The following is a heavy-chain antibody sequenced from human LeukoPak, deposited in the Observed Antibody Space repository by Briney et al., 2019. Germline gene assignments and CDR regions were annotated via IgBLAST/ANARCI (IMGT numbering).Heavy chain of an antibody. V-gene: IGHV3-21*01. D-gene: IGHD3-3*01. CDR3: ARVVPLTIFGVVYSPHYYMDV. CDR2: ISSSSSYI. J-gene: IGHJ6*03. CDR1: GFTFSSYS. Sequence: GGSLRLSCAASGFTFSSYSMNWVRQAPGKGLEWVSSISSSSSYIYYADSVKGRFTISRDNAKNSLYLQMNSLRAEDTAVYYCARVVPLTIFGVVYSPHYYMDVWGKGTTVTVSS.